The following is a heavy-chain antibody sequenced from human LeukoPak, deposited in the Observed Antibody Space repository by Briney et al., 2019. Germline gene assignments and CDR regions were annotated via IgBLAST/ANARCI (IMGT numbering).Heavy chain of an antibody. Sequence: PGGSLRLSCAASGFTFSSYAMHWVRQAPGKGLEWVAVISYDGSNKYYADSVKGRFTISRDNSKNTLYLQMNSLRAEDTAVYYCARDFGWLQFYYYGMDVWGQGTTVTVSS. V-gene: IGHV3-30-3*01. CDR2: ISYDGSNK. J-gene: IGHJ6*02. D-gene: IGHD5-24*01. CDR1: GFTFSSYA. CDR3: ARDFGWLQFYYYGMDV.